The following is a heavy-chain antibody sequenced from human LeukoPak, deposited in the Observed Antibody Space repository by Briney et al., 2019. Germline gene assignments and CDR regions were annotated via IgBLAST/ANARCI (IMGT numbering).Heavy chain of an antibody. Sequence: SETLSLTCTVSGGSISSYYWSWIRQPPGKGLEWIGYIYYSGSTNYNPSLKSRVTIPVDTSKNQFSLKLSSVTAADTAVYYCARQGIAAGFDYWGQGTLVTVSS. CDR3: ARQGIAAGFDY. CDR2: IYYSGST. CDR1: GGSISSYY. D-gene: IGHD6-13*01. V-gene: IGHV4-59*08. J-gene: IGHJ4*02.